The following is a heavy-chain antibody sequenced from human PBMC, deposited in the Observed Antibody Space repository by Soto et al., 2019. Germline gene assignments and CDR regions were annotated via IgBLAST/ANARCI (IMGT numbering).Heavy chain of an antibody. CDR1: GFTFSSSA. D-gene: IGHD3-3*01. CDR3: VKQIRQEWSLFDY. CDR2: ISESGGTI. Sequence: EVQLLESGGGLVHPGGSLRLSCAASGFTFSSSAMTWARQAPGKGLEWVTAISESGGTIFYAGSVKGRFTVSRDNSRNTLYLQMNSLRADDTAVYYCVKQIRQEWSLFDYWGQGTLVTVSS. V-gene: IGHV3-23*01. J-gene: IGHJ4*02.